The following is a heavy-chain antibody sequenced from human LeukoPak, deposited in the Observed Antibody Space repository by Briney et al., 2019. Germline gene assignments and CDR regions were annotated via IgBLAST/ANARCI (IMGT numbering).Heavy chain of an antibody. Sequence: ASVKVSCNASGNTFTSYGISWVRQAPEQGLEWMGWISVYNGNTNYAQKLQDRVTMTADTSTSTAYMELRSLRSDDTAVYYCARGAPTDSSGYYRVWGQGTLVTVSS. V-gene: IGHV1-18*01. CDR2: ISVYNGNT. D-gene: IGHD3-22*01. J-gene: IGHJ4*02. CDR3: ARGAPTDSSGYYRV. CDR1: GNTFTSYG.